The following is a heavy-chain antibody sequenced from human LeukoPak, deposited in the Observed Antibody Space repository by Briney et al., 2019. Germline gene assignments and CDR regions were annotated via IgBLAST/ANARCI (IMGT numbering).Heavy chain of an antibody. Sequence: GGSLRLSCAASGFTFSAYSMNWVRQAPGKGLEWVSYISLSGSPIYYTDSVKGRFTISRDNSKNTLYLQMNSLRAEDTAVYYCAKDRGSGSPVDYWGQGTLVTVSS. V-gene: IGHV3-48*01. CDR3: AKDRGSGSPVDY. J-gene: IGHJ4*02. D-gene: IGHD3-10*01. CDR2: ISLSGSPI. CDR1: GFTFSAYS.